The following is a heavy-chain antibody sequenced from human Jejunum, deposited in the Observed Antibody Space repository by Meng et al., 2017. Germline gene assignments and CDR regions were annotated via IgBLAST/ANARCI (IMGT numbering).Heavy chain of an antibody. Sequence: GESLKISCAASGFVFTTYAMTWVRQAPGKGLEWVSSIAGDGGKTYFADSVKGRFTISRDSSSNTPSLQMSSLRAEDSAIYYCAKAGDGGWELDYFDSWGQGTLVTVSS. J-gene: IGHJ4*02. V-gene: IGHV3-23*01. CDR2: IAGDGGKT. D-gene: IGHD4-23*01. CDR1: GFVFTTYA. CDR3: AKAGDGGWELDYFDS.